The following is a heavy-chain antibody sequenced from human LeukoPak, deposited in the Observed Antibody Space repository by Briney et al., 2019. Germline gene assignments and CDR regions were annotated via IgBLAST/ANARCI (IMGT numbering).Heavy chain of an antibody. CDR1: GYTFTSYD. CDR2: MNPNSGNT. J-gene: IGHJ5*02. Sequence: ASVKVSCKASGYTFTSYDINWVRQATGQGLEWMGWMNPNSGNTGSAQKFQGSVTMTRNTSTATAYMELSRLRSDDTAVYYCARRTGRWFDPWGQGTLVTVSS. V-gene: IGHV1-8*01. CDR3: ARRTGRWFDP.